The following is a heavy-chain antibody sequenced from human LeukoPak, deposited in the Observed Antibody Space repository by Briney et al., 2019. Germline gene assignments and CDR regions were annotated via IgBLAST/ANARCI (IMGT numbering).Heavy chain of an antibody. V-gene: IGHV1-2*02. Sequence: ASVKVSCKASGYTFTGYYMHWVRQAPGQGLEWMGWINPNSGGTNYAQKFQGRVTMTRDTSISTAYMELSRLRSDDTAVYYCARDQRRYDSSGYYYAILGYYYYYGMDVWGQGTTVTVSS. J-gene: IGHJ6*02. D-gene: IGHD3-22*01. CDR2: INPNSGGT. CDR3: ARDQRRYDSSGYYYAILGYYYYYGMDV. CDR1: GYTFTGYY.